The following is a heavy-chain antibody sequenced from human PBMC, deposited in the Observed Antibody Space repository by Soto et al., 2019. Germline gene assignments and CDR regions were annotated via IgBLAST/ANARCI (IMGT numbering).Heavy chain of an antibody. V-gene: IGHV1-18*04. Sequence: ASVKVSCKASGYTFTSYGISWVRQAPGQGLEWMGWISAYNGNTNYAQKLQGRVTMTTDTSTGTAYMELRSLRSDGTAVYYCARYYDSSGYGEDYWGQGTLVTVSS. D-gene: IGHD3-22*01. CDR3: ARYYDSSGYGEDY. J-gene: IGHJ4*02. CDR1: GYTFTSYG. CDR2: ISAYNGNT.